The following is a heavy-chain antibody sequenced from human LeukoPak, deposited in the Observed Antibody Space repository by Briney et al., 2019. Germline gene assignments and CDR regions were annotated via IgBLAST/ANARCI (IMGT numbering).Heavy chain of an antibody. CDR3: ARSGPYDFWSGYFPANYYYGMDV. V-gene: IGHV1-2*02. D-gene: IGHD3-3*01. J-gene: IGHJ6*02. Sequence: ASVKVSCKASGYTFTGYYMHWVRQAPGQGLEWMGWINPNSDCTNYAQKFQCRVTMTRDTSISTAYMELSRLRSDDTAVYYCARSGPYDFWSGYFPANYYYGMDVWGQGTTVTVSS. CDR2: INPNSDCT. CDR1: GYTFTGYY.